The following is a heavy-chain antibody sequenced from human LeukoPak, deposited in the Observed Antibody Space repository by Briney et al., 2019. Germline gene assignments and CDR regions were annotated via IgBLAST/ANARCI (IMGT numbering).Heavy chain of an antibody. CDR3: AKARLYTSGSYYIFDY. D-gene: IGHD3-10*01. J-gene: IGHJ4*02. CDR1: GFTFSSYA. V-gene: IGHV3-23*01. CDR2: ISGSGGST. Sequence: GGSLRLSCAASGFTFSSYAMSWVRQAPGKGLEWVSAISGSGGSTYYADSVKGRFTISRDNSKNTLYLQMSSLRAEDTAVYYCAKARLYTSGSYYIFDYWGQGTLVTVSS.